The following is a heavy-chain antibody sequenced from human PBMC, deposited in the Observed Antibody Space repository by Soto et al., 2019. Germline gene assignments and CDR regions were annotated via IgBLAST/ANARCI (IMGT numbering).Heavy chain of an antibody. Sequence: GGSLRLSCSASGLTLSTSSMNWVRQAPGKGLEWISAISGSGGSTDYADSVKGRFTISRDNSKNTLYLQMNSLRAEDTAVYYCAIRSSSGRLRLYFDYWGQGTLVTVSS. D-gene: IGHD6-19*01. CDR1: GLTLSTSS. V-gene: IGHV3-23*01. CDR3: AIRSSSGRLRLYFDY. CDR2: ISGSGGST. J-gene: IGHJ4*02.